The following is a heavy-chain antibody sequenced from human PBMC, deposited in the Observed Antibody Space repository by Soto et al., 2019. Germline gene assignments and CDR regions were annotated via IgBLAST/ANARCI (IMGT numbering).Heavy chain of an antibody. CDR1: GYSISSSNW. D-gene: IGHD7-27*01. J-gene: IGHJ5*02. CDR2: IYYSGST. V-gene: IGHV4-28*01. Sequence: SETLSLTCAVSGYSISSSNWWGWIRQPPGKGLEWIGYIYYSGSTYYNPSLKSRVTMSVDTSKNQFSLKLSSVTAVDTAVYYCARTPELGTRGNNWFDPWGQLTLFPVSS. CDR3: ARTPELGTRGNNWFDP.